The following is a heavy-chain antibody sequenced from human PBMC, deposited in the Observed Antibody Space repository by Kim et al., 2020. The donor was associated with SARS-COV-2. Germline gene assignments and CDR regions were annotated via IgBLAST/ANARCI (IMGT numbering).Heavy chain of an antibody. D-gene: IGHD5-12*01. CDR2: IYYSGST. CDR3: ARSIIVATHLDY. J-gene: IGHJ4*02. CDR1: GGSISSYY. Sequence: SETLSLTCTVSGGSISSYYWSWIRQPPGKGLEWIGYIYYSGSTNYNPSLKSRVTISVDTSKNQFSLKLSSVTAADTAVYYCARSIIVATHLDYWGQGTLVTVSS. V-gene: IGHV4-59*13.